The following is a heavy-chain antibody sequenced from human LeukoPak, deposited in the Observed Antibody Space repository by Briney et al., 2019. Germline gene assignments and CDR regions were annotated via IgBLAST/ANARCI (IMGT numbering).Heavy chain of an antibody. D-gene: IGHD2-15*01. J-gene: IGHJ4*02. CDR2: IIPIFGTA. CDR3: AGGEGYCSGGSFLALDY. CDR1: GGTFSSYA. Sequence: SSVKVSCKASGGTFSSYAISWVRQAPGQGLEWMGGIIPIFGTANYAQKFQGRVTITADKSTSTAYMELSSLRSEDTAVYYCAGGEGYCSGGSFLALDYWGQGTLVTVSS. V-gene: IGHV1-69*06.